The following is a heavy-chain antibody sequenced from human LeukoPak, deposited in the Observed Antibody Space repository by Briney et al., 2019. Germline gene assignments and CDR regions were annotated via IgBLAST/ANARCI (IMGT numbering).Heavy chain of an antibody. D-gene: IGHD6-19*01. Sequence: SETLSLTCAVSGGSISSYFWTWIRQPAGKGLEWIGRISTSGSTNYNPSLKSRVSMSLDTSKNQLSLKLSSVTAADAAIYYCARELRIPAVADTGDCWGQGTLVTVSS. CDR2: ISTSGST. J-gene: IGHJ4*02. CDR3: ARELRIPAVADTGDC. CDR1: GGSISSYF. V-gene: IGHV4-4*07.